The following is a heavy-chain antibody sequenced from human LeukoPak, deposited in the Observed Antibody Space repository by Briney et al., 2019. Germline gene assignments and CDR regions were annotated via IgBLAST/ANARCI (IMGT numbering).Heavy chain of an antibody. D-gene: IGHD1-7*01. Sequence: PGGSLRLSCAASGFTFSSYSMTWVRQAPGKGLEWVSSISSSSSYIYYADSVKGRFTISRDNAKNSLYLQMNSLRAEDTAVYYCASNFWNSDSALLDYWGQGTLVTVSS. V-gene: IGHV3-21*01. CDR2: ISSSSSYI. CDR3: ASNFWNSDSALLDY. J-gene: IGHJ4*02. CDR1: GFTFSSYS.